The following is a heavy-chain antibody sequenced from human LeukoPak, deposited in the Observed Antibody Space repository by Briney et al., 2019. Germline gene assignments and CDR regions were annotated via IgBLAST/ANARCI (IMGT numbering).Heavy chain of an antibody. Sequence: SETLSLTCTVSGGSISSGGYYWSWIRPPPGKGLEWIGYIYYSGSTYYNPSLKSRVTISVDTSKNQFSLKLSSVTAADTAVYYCARIVVPAAHYYYYYMDVWGKGTSVTVSS. D-gene: IGHD2-2*01. J-gene: IGHJ6*03. CDR1: GGSISSGGYY. CDR2: IYYSGST. CDR3: ARIVVPAAHYYYYYMDV. V-gene: IGHV4-31*03.